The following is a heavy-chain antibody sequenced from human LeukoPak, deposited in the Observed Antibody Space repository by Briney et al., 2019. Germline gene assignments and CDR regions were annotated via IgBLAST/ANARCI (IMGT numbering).Heavy chain of an antibody. V-gene: IGHV3-21*04. CDR1: GFTFSSYS. J-gene: IGHJ4*02. Sequence: GGSLRLSCAASGFTFSSYSMNWVRQAPGKGLQWVSSISTGSSYIYYADSVKGRFTISRDNAKNSLYLQMNSLRAEDTALYYCASGGIYYGAAFDFWGQGTLVTVSS. CDR3: ASGGIYYGAAFDF. D-gene: IGHD1-26*01. CDR2: ISTGSSYI.